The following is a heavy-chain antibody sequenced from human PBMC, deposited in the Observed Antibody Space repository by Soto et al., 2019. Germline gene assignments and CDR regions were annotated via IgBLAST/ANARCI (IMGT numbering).Heavy chain of an antibody. V-gene: IGHV1-69*13. CDR1: GGTFSSYA. D-gene: IGHD6-19*01. J-gene: IGHJ5*02. CDR2: IIPIFGTA. CDR3: ARDADRAIAVAETYNWFDP. Sequence: PVKVSCKASGGTFSSYAISWVRQAPGQGLEWMGGIIPIFGTANYAQKFQGRVTITADESTSTAYMELSSLRSEDTAVYYCARDADRAIAVAETYNWFDPWGQGTLVTVSS.